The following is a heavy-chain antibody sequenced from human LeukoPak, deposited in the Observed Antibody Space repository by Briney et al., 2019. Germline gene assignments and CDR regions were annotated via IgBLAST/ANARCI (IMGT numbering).Heavy chain of an antibody. CDR1: GYTLTELS. D-gene: IGHD5-24*01. CDR3: ARVGTDVSGLDDGFDI. V-gene: IGHV1-24*01. CDR2: FDPEDGET. Sequence: ASVKVSCKVSGYTLTELSMHWVRQAPGKGLEWMGGFDPEDGETIYAQKFQGRVTMTEDTSTDTAYMELSNLRSEDTAVYYCARVGTDVSGLDDGFDIWGQGTVVTVSS. J-gene: IGHJ3*02.